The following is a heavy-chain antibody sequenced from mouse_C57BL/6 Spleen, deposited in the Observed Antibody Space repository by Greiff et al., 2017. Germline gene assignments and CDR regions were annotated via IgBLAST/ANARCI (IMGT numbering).Heavy chain of an antibody. D-gene: IGHD1-1*01. CDR2: FYPGSGSI. CDR1: GYTFPEYT. V-gene: IGHV1-62-2*01. CDR3: ARHEDYYGSSWFAY. Sequence: QVQLKESGAELVKPGASVKLSCKASGYTFPEYTIHWVKQRSGQGLEWIGWFYPGSGSIKYNKKFKDKATLTAYKSSSTVYMELSRLTSEDSAVYFCARHEDYYGSSWFAYWGQGTLVTVSA. J-gene: IGHJ3*01.